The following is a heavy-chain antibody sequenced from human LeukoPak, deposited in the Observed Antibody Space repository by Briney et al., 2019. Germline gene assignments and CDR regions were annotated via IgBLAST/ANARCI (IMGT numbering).Heavy chain of an antibody. V-gene: IGHV4-4*07. CDR2: IYTSGTT. J-gene: IGHJ3*02. D-gene: IGHD6-13*01. Sequence: SETLSLTCTVSGDSISNYYWTWIRQPAGKGPEWIGRIYTSGTTNYSPSLKSRVTMSVDTSKNQFSLKLSSVTAADTAVYYCARPLAAAEFDIWGQGTMVTVSS. CDR1: GDSISNYY. CDR3: ARPLAAAEFDI.